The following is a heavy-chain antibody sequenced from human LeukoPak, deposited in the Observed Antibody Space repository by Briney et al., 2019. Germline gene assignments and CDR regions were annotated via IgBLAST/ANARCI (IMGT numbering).Heavy chain of an antibody. CDR2: FDPEEPQT. CDR1: GYTLTEIA. V-gene: IGHV1-24*01. CDR3: ASHPDGSGSYLDH. J-gene: IGHJ4*02. Sequence: ASVKVSCKVSGYTLTEIAVHWVRQAPGEGLEWMGTFDPEEPQTLYAQRFQDRVTMTEDISTDTVYMELTSLTSGDTAVYFCASHPDGSGSYLDHWGQGTLVTVSS. D-gene: IGHD3-10*01.